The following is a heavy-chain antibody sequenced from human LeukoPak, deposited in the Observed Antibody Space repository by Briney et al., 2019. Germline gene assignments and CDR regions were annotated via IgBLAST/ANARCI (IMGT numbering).Heavy chain of an antibody. V-gene: IGHV1-18*01. Sequence: ASVKVSCKASGYTCTSYGISWVRQAPGQGLEWLGWISAYNGNTNYAQKLQGRVTMTTDTSTSTAYMELRSLRSDDTAVYYCARDLRWFGESTYFDYWGQGTLVTVSS. CDR2: ISAYNGNT. J-gene: IGHJ4*02. CDR1: GYTCTSYG. CDR3: ARDLRWFGESTYFDY. D-gene: IGHD3-10*01.